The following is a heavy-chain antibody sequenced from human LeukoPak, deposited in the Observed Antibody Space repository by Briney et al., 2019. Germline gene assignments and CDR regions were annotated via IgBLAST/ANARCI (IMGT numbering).Heavy chain of an antibody. CDR2: ISSSSSYI. V-gene: IGHV3-21*01. CDR1: GFTFSSYS. CDR3: ARDLAEQWLVRYYYYGMYV. D-gene: IGHD6-19*01. Sequence: PGGSLRLSCAASGFTFSSYSMKWVRQAPGKELEWVSSISSSSSYIYYADSVKGRFTISRDNAKNSLYLQMNSLRAEDTAVYYCARDLAEQWLVRYYYYGMYVWGQATTVTVSS. J-gene: IGHJ6*02.